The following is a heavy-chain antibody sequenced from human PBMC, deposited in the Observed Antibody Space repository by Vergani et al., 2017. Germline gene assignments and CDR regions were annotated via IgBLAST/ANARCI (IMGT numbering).Heavy chain of an antibody. CDR3: ARDRRYYDSSGYYYWGY. CDR2: INTNTGNP. Sequence: QVQLVQSGSELKKPGASVKVSCKASGYTLSRYSIYWVRQAPGQGLEWMGWINTNTGNPTYAQGFTGRFVFSLDTSVSTAYLQISSLKAEDTAVYYCARDRRYYDSSGYYYWGYWGQGTLVTVSS. CDR1: GYTLSRYS. J-gene: IGHJ4*02. V-gene: IGHV7-4-1*02. D-gene: IGHD3-22*01.